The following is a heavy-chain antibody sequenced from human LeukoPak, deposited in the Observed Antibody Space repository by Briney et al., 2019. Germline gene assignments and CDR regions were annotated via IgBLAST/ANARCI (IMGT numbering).Heavy chain of an antibody. D-gene: IGHD2-2*02. J-gene: IGHJ5*02. CDR2: MNPNSGNT. CDR3: AAPKPQYCSSTSCYSAPLGA. V-gene: IGHV1-8*01. Sequence: ASVKVSCKASGYTFTSYDINWVRQATGQGLEWMGWMNPNSGNTGYAQKFQGRVTMTRNTSISTAYMELSSLRSEDTAVYYCAAPKPQYCSSTSCYSAPLGAWGQGTLVTVSS. CDR1: GYTFTSYD.